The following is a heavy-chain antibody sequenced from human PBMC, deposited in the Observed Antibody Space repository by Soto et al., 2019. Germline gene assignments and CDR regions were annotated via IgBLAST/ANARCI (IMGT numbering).Heavy chain of an antibody. J-gene: IGHJ4*02. CDR1: GGSVSSSISA. D-gene: IGHD2-21*01. Sequence: PSQSLAIPCGSSGGSVSSSISACNFIRQSPSRGVELLGRTYYRSNFYNDYAVSVKSRITINPDTSKNQFSLQLNSVTPEDTAVYYCARVERATEPQKVSWYYFDYWGQRTLVTVSS. CDR2: TYYRSNFYN. V-gene: IGHV6-1*01. CDR3: ARVERATEPQKVSWYYFDY.